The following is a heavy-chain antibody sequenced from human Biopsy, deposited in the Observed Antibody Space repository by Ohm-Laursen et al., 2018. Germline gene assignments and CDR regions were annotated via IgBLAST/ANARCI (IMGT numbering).Heavy chain of an antibody. CDR1: SYTFTDYN. CDR2: INCKTGAT. CDR3: ARDPLNGHKHFDY. J-gene: IGHJ4*02. Sequence: SSVKVSCKASSYTFTDYNIHWMRQAPGQGLEWLGYINCKTGATNYAQKFQGRVTMTRDTSISTAYLALGSLRSAGTAIYYCARDPLNGHKHFDYWGQGSLVTVSS. V-gene: IGHV1-2*02. D-gene: IGHD2-8*01.